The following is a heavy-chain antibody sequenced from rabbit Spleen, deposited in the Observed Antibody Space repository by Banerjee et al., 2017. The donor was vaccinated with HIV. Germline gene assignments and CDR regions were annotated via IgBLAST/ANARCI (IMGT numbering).Heavy chain of an antibody. CDR3: ARAGEGGDGYLNL. CDR1: GFTISSNYY. Sequence: QSLEESGGDLVKPGASLTLTCKASGFTISSNYYMCWVRQAPGKGLEWIACIYVGSGGGTKYASWAKGRFTISKTSSTTVTLQMTSLTVADTATYFCARAGEGGDGYLNLWGPGTLVTVS. J-gene: IGHJ4*01. V-gene: IGHV1S40*01. CDR2: IYVGSGGGT. D-gene: IGHD5-1*01.